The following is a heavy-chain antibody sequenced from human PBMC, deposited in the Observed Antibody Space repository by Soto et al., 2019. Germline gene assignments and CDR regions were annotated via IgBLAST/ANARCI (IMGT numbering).Heavy chain of an antibody. D-gene: IGHD6-19*01. CDR1: GGSISSYY. J-gene: IGHJ6*02. CDR3: ARTVAGTVGDYYYYGMDV. Sequence: PSETLSLTCTVSGGSISSYYWSWIRQPPGKGLEWIGYIYYSGSTNYNPSLKSRVTISLDTSKNQFSLKLSSVTAADTAVYYCARTVAGTVGDYYYYGMDVGGQGTTVTVPS. CDR2: IYYSGST. V-gene: IGHV4-59*08.